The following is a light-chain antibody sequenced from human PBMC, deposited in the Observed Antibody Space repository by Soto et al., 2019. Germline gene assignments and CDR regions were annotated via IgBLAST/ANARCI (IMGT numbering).Light chain of an antibody. CDR1: QSVSSY. Sequence: EIVLTQSPATLSLYPGERATLSCRASQSVSSYLAWYQQKPGQVPRLLIYDASNRATGIPARFSGSGSGTDFTLTISSLEPEDFAVYYCQQRSNWPSITFGQGTRLEIK. J-gene: IGKJ5*01. V-gene: IGKV3-11*01. CDR2: DAS. CDR3: QQRSNWPSIT.